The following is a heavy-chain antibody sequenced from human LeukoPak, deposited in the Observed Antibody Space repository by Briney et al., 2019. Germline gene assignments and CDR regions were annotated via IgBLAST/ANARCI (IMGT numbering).Heavy chain of an antibody. CDR2: IYHSGST. CDR1: GGSISSGGYY. CDR3: ARTGQLSWGPEGNYFDY. J-gene: IGHJ4*02. Sequence: PSETLSLTCTVSGGSISSGGYYWSWIRQPPGKGLEWIGYIYHSGSTYYNPSLKSRVTISVDRSKNQFSLKLSSVTAADTAVYYCARTGQLSWGPEGNYFDYWGQGTLVTVSS. D-gene: IGHD1-1*01. V-gene: IGHV4-30-2*01.